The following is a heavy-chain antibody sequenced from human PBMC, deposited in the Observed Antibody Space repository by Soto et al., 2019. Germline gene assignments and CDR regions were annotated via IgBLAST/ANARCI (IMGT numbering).Heavy chain of an antibody. CDR2: IKQDGSEK. CDR3: AREAPPSGYYFDY. D-gene: IGHD3-3*01. V-gene: IGHV3-7*01. CDR1: GFTFSSYW. Sequence: EVQLVESGGGLVQPGGSLRLSCAASGFTFSSYWMSWVRQAPGKGLEWVANIKQDGSEKNYVDSVKGRFTISRDNAKNSLYLQMNSLRAEDTAVYYCAREAPPSGYYFDYWGQGTLVTVSS. J-gene: IGHJ4*02.